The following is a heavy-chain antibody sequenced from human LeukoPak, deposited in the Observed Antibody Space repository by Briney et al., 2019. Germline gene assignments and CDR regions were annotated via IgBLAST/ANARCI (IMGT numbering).Heavy chain of an antibody. Sequence: GGSLRLSRAASGFTFGTYSMHWVRQAPGKGLEWVAIISSAGTIINYADSVRGRFSISRDNSRNTLYLQMDSLRTEDTAVYYCAKDHRWLVDYWGQGTLVTVSS. CDR2: ISSAGTII. V-gene: IGHV3-30-3*01. D-gene: IGHD6-19*01. CDR3: AKDHRWLVDY. CDR1: GFTFGTYS. J-gene: IGHJ4*02.